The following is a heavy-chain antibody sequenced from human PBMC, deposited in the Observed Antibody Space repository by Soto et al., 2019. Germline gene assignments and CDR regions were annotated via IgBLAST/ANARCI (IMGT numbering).Heavy chain of an antibody. V-gene: IGHV4-4*02. CDR3: ARYHFGIFDL. D-gene: IGHD3-10*01. Sequence: SETLSLTCAVSGDSISGKYWWCWRRPSPGKGLEWIEKSYHSGTTNYNPPHKSRVTILQDKSNNQFPLRLDFVTAEDTAVYYGARYHFGIFDLWGQGTLVTVSS. J-gene: IGHJ4*02. CDR1: GDSISGKYW. CDR2: SYHSGTT.